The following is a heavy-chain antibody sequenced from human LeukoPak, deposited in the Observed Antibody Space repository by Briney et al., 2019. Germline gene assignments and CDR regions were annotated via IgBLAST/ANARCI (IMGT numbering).Heavy chain of an antibody. CDR2: ISWNSGSI. D-gene: IGHD1-26*01. J-gene: IGHJ3*02. Sequence: GRSLRLSCAASGFTFDDYAMHWVRQAPGKGLEWVSGISWNSGSIGYADSVKGRFTISRDNAKNSLYLQMNSLRAEDMALYYCAKATKGSGSYLDAFDIWGQGTMVTVSS. CDR1: GFTFDDYA. CDR3: AKATKGSGSYLDAFDI. V-gene: IGHV3-9*03.